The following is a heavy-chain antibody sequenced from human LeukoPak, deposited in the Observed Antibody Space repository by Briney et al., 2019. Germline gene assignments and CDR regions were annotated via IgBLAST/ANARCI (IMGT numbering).Heavy chain of an antibody. Sequence: ASVTVSCKASGYTFTGYYMHWVRQAPGQGLEWMGWINPNSGGTNYAQKFQGRVTMTRDTSISTTYMELSRLRSDDTAVYHCARLTDLDPLVGATVYYFDYWGQGTLVTVSS. J-gene: IGHJ4*02. CDR2: INPNSGGT. CDR3: ARLTDLDPLVGATVYYFDY. V-gene: IGHV1-2*02. CDR1: GYTFTGYY. D-gene: IGHD1-26*01.